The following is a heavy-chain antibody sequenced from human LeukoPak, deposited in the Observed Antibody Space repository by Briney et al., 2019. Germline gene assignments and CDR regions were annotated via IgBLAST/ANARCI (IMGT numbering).Heavy chain of an antibody. CDR1: GFTFSTYA. D-gene: IGHD3-10*01. J-gene: IGHJ5*02. CDR2: ISGSGDST. V-gene: IGHV3-23*01. CDR3: VRAGYGSVIPNWIDP. Sequence: SGGSLRLSCAASGFTFSTYAMSWVRQAPGKGLEWVSSISGSGDSTSYADSAKGRFTVSRDNFKNMLYLQMNSLRVEDTAVYYCVRAGYGSVIPNWIDPWGQGTLVTVSS.